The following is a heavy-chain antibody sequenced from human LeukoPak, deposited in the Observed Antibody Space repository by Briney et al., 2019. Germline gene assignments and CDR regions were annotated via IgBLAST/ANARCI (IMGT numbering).Heavy chain of an antibody. CDR2: SYHGGTT. CDR1: GGSINHFY. D-gene: IGHD4-23*01. CDR3: AREKRVVGTPHFDS. J-gene: IGHJ4*02. V-gene: IGHV4-59*01. Sequence: PSETLSLTCNVSGGSINHFYWSWIRQPPGKELEWIGYSYHGGTTNYSPSLKSRVTMSLNTSTSQFSLKVNSVTAADTPVYYCAREKRVVGTPHFDSWGQGTLVTVSS.